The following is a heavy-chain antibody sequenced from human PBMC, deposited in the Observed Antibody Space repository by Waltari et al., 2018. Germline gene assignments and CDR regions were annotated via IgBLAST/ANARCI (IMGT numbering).Heavy chain of an antibody. CDR1: GFTYSMYW. CDR2: SNSEGSTT. V-gene: IGHV3-74*01. J-gene: IGHJ2*01. CDR3: ARGARRTTVTTGWWYFDL. Sequence: EVQLVESGGGLVQPGGSLRLSCAASGFTYSMYWMHWVRQAPGKGLVCVSRSNSEGSTTSYAYSVKGRFTISKDNAKNPVYLQMNSLRAEDTAIYYCARGARRTTVTTGWWYFDLWGRGTLVTVSS. D-gene: IGHD4-17*01.